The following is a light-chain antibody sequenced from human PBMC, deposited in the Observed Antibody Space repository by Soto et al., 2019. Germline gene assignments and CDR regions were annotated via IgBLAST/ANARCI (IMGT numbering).Light chain of an antibody. CDR2: EVS. Sequence: QSVLTQPASVSGSPGQSITISCTGTSSDVGKYNYVSWYQQHPAKAPKLMIFEVSNRPSGGSNRFSGSKSGNTASLTISGLQAKDEVEYYCSSYTGSSSNTVVFGGGTKLTVL. J-gene: IGLJ2*01. CDR3: SSYTGSSSNTVV. CDR1: SSDVGKYNY. V-gene: IGLV2-14*01.